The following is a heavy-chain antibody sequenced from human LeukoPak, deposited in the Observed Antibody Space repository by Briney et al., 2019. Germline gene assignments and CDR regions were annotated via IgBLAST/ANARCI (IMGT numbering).Heavy chain of an antibody. CDR3: ARDMYYDILTGHTGGY. J-gene: IGHJ4*02. V-gene: IGHV4-59*12. CDR1: GDSISIYY. D-gene: IGHD3-9*01. CDR2: IYNSGST. Sequence: PSETLSLTCSVSGDSISIYYWSWIRQPPGKGLEWIGYIYNSGSTNYNPSLKSRVTISVDTSKNQFSLKLSSVTAADTAVYYCARDMYYDILTGHTGGYWGQGTLVAVSS.